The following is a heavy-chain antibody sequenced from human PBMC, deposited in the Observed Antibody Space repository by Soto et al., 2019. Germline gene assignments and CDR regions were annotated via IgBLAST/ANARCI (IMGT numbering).Heavy chain of an antibody. CDR2: INHTGGT. J-gene: IGHJ5*02. Sequence: SATLSLTCAVYGGSVNGYYWNWTRQPPGKGLEWIGEINHTGGTHYNPSLKRRVTMSVDTSKNQFSLRLSSVTAAYTAIYYCATRITVFGLLIPPFDPWGQGTQVTVSS. D-gene: IGHD3-3*01. CDR3: ATRITVFGLLIPPFDP. V-gene: IGHV4-34*01. CDR1: GGSVNGYY.